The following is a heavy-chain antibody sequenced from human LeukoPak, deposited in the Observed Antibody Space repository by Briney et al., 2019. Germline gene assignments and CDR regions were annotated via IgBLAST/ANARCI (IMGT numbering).Heavy chain of an antibody. CDR3: ARVLHKRNYDSSVYYGY. D-gene: IGHD3-22*01. CDR2: ISSSSSTI. J-gene: IGHJ4*02. Sequence: GGSLRLSCAASGFTFSNAWMSWVRQAPGKGLEWVSYISSSSSTIYYADSVKGRFTISRDNAKSSLYLQMNSLRAKDTAVYYCARVLHKRNYDSSVYYGYWGQGTLVTVSS. CDR1: GFTFSNAW. V-gene: IGHV3-48*01.